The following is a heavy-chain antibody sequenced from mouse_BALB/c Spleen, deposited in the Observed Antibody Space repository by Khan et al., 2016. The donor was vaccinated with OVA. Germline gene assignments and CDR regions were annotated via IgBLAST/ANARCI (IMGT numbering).Heavy chain of an antibody. CDR1: GYTFTDFT. D-gene: IGHD3-2*01. CDR3: ARGGGGDRFLY. CDR2: ISTYYGDA. Sequence: QMQLEESGAELVRPGVSVKISCKGSGYTFTDFTMHWVKQSHAMSLEWIGVISTYYGDADYSQKFKGKATMTVDKSSNTAYMDLARLTSEDSAIYSVARGGGGDRFLYWGQGTLVTVSA. J-gene: IGHJ3*01. V-gene: IGHV1S137*01.